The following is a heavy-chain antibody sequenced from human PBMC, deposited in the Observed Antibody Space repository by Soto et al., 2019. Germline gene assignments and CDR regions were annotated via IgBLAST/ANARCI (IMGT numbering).Heavy chain of an antibody. V-gene: IGHV1-3*01. CDR2: INAGNGNT. CDR1: GYTFTSYA. D-gene: IGHD2-15*01. CDR3: AGDPCSGGSCYLSYYYGMDV. J-gene: IGHJ6*02. Sequence: QVQLVQSGAEVKKPGASVKVSCKASGYTFTSYAMHWVRQAPGQRLEWMGWINAGNGNTKYSQKFQGRVTITRDTSASTAYMELSSLRSEDTAVYYCAGDPCSGGSCYLSYYYGMDVWGQGTTVTVSS.